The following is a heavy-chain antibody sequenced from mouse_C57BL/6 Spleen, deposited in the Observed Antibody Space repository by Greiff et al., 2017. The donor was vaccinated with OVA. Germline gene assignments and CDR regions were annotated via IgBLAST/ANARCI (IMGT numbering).Heavy chain of an antibody. V-gene: IGHV1-52*01. D-gene: IGHD3-2*02. CDR2: IDTADSET. CDR1: GYTFTSSG. CDR3: ARSDSSGYGWFAY. J-gene: IGHJ3*01. Sequence: QVQLKQPGAELVRPGSSVKLSCKASGYTFTSSGMHWVKQRPLQGLEWIGNIDTADSETHYNQKFKDKATLTVDKSSSTAYMQLSSLTSEDSAVYYCARSDSSGYGWFAYWGQGTLVTVSA.